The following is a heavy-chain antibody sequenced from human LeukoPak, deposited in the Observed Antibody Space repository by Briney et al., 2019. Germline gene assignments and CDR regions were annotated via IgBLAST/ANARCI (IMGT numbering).Heavy chain of an antibody. D-gene: IGHD3-22*01. CDR2: IYYSGST. Sequence: SETLSLTCAVYGGSFSGYYWSWIRQPPGKGLEWIGYIYYSGSTNYNPYLKSRVTISVDTSKNQFSLKLSSVTAADTAVYYCAATYYYDSSGYIPAAFDIWGQGTMVTVSS. V-gene: IGHV4-59*01. CDR3: AATYYYDSSGYIPAAFDI. CDR1: GGSFSGYY. J-gene: IGHJ3*02.